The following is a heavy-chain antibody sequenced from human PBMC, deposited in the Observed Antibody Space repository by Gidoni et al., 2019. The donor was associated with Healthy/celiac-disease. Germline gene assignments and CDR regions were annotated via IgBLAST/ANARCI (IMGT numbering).Heavy chain of an antibody. CDR2: ISGSGGST. J-gene: IGHJ4*02. CDR3: AKEVDCSSTSCYHPTLFDY. D-gene: IGHD2-2*01. V-gene: IGHV3-23*01. CDR1: GFTFCSYA. Sequence: EVQLLESGGVLVQPGGSLRLSCAASGFTFCSYAMSWVRQAPGKGLEWVSAISGSGGSTYYADSVKGRFPISRDNSKNTLYLQMNSLRAEDTAVYYCAKEVDCSSTSCYHPTLFDYWGQGTLVTVSS.